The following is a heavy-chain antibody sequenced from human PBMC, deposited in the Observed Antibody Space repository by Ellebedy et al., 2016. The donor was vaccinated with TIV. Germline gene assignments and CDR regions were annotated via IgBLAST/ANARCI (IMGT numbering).Heavy chain of an antibody. Sequence: ASVKVSCKASGYTFTGYYMHWVRQAPGQGLEWMGWMNPNSGNTGYAQKFQGRVTMTRNTSISTAYMELSSLRSEDTAVYYCAVGRSGSYSQIDYWGQGTLVTVSS. CDR3: AVGRSGSYSQIDY. CDR2: MNPNSGNT. V-gene: IGHV1-8*02. D-gene: IGHD3-10*01. CDR1: GYTFTGYY. J-gene: IGHJ4*02.